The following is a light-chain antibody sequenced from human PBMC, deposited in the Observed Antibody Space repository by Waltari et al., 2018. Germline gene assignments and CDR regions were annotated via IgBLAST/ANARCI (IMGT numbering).Light chain of an antibody. Sequence: DIVMTQSPDSLAVSLGERVTIHCRSSQNLLYNSDNKNYLAWLQQKPVQPPKLLIYWASTRESGVPDRFSGSGSGTEFTLTISSLQAADVAVYYCQQCYSTPYTFGQGTKLEIK. J-gene: IGKJ2*01. CDR1: QNLLYNSDNKNY. V-gene: IGKV4-1*01. CDR3: QQCYSTPYT. CDR2: WAS.